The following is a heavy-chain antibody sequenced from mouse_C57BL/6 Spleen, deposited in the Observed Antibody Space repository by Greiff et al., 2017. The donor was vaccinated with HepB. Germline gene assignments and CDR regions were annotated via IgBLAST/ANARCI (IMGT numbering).Heavy chain of an antibody. CDR1: GYTFTSYW. CDR3: ASGGGDYYGSSYWYFDV. J-gene: IGHJ1*03. CDR2: INPSNGGT. D-gene: IGHD1-1*01. Sequence: QVQLQQSGTELVKPGASVKLSCKASGYTFTSYWMHWVKQRPGQGLEWIGNINPSNGGTNYNEKFKSKATLTVDKSSSTAYMQLSSLTSEDSAVYYCASGGGDYYGSSYWYFDVWGTGTTVTVSS. V-gene: IGHV1-53*01.